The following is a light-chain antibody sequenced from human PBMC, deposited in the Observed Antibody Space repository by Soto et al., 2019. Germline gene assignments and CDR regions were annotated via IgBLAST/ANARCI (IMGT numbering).Light chain of an antibody. J-gene: IGLJ1*01. CDR3: SSYTSSSTLYV. CDR2: RNN. CDR1: SSNIGSNY. V-gene: IGLV1-47*01. Sequence: QSVLPQPPSASGTPGQRVTISCSGSSSNIGSNYVYWYQQLPGTAPKLLIYRNNQRPSGVPDRFSGSKSGNTASLTISGLQAEDEADYYCSSYTSSSTLYVFGTGTKGTVL.